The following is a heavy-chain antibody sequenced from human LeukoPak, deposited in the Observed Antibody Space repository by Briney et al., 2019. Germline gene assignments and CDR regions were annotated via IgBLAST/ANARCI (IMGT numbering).Heavy chain of an antibody. CDR1: GFTFNNYA. Sequence: GGSLRLSCAASGFTFNNYAMSWVRQAPGKGLEWVSAISANGGGTYYADSVKGRFTISRDSSTNTLYLQVNSLRAEDTAVYYCAKATKSIVVDNYFDYWGQGTLVTVSS. D-gene: IGHD3-22*01. CDR2: ISANGGGT. J-gene: IGHJ4*02. CDR3: AKATKSIVVDNYFDY. V-gene: IGHV3-23*01.